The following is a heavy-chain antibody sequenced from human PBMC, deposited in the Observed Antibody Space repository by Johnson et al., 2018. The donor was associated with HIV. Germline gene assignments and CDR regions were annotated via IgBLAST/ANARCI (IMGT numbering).Heavy chain of an antibody. J-gene: IGHJ3*02. CDR3: ARVQWLILDAFDI. V-gene: IGHV3-66*01. D-gene: IGHD6-19*01. CDR2: FYSGGST. Sequence: VQLVESGGGLVQPGGSLRLSCAASGFSVNSNYMSWVRQAPGRGLEWVSVFYSGGSTYYADSVKGRFTISRDNSKNTLYLQMNSLRAEETAVYYCARVQWLILDAFDIWGQGTMVTVSS. CDR1: GFSVNSNY.